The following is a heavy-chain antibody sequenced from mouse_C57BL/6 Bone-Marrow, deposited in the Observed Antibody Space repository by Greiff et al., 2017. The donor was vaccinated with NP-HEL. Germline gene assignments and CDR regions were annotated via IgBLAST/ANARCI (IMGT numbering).Heavy chain of an antibody. CDR3: ARWVGRGYFDV. CDR2: IDPSDSYT. J-gene: IGHJ1*03. V-gene: IGHV1-69*01. CDR1: GYTFTSYW. D-gene: IGHD4-1*01. Sequence: QVQLQQPGAELVMPGASVKLSCKASGYTFTSYWMHWVKQRPGQGLEWIGEIDPSDSYTNYNQKFKGKSTLTVDKSSSTAYMQLSSLTSEDSAVYYCARWVGRGYFDVWGTGTTVTVSS.